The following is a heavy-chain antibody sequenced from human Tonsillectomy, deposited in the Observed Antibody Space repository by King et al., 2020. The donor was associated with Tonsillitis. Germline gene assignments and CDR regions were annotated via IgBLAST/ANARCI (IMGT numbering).Heavy chain of an antibody. V-gene: IGHV4-34*01. Sequence: VQLQQWGAGLLKPSETLSLTCAVYGGSFSGYYGSWNRQPPGKGLEWIGEINHSGSTTYTPSLKCRVTIVVYTSKNQFSLKLSSVTAADTAVYYCARVHYDFWSGADYMDVWGKGTTVTVSS. D-gene: IGHD3-3*01. CDR2: INHSGST. CDR1: GGSFSGYY. J-gene: IGHJ6*03. CDR3: ARVHYDFWSGADYMDV.